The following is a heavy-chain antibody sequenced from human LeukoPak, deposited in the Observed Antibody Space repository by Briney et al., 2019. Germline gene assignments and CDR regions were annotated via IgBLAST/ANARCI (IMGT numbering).Heavy chain of an antibody. CDR1: GDSISSYH. J-gene: IGHJ6*02. CDR2: IYYSGST. V-gene: IGHV4-59*08. D-gene: IGHD3-22*01. Sequence: PSETLSLTCTVSGDSISSYHWSWIRQPPGKGLEWIGYIYYSGSTNYNPSLKSRVTISVDTSKNQFSLKLSSVTAADTAVYYCASGTYYYDSSGFYYYYYGLDVWGQGTTVTVSS. CDR3: ASGTYYYDSSGFYYYYYGLDV.